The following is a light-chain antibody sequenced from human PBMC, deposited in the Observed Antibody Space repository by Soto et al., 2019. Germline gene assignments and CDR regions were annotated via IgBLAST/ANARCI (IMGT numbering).Light chain of an antibody. V-gene: IGLV1-44*01. CDR3: CSYADTYSVV. Sequence: QSVLTQPPSASGTPGQRVTISCSGSSSNIGTNTINWYQHLPGTAPKLLIYSNNQRPSGVPDRFSGSKSGTSASLAISGLQAEDEADYYCCSYADTYSVVFGGGTKLTVL. CDR1: SSNIGTNT. CDR2: SNN. J-gene: IGLJ2*01.